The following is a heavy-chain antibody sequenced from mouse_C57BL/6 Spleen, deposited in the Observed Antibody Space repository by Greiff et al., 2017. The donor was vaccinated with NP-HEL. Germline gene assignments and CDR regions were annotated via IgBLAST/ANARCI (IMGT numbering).Heavy chain of an antibody. D-gene: IGHD2-2*01. J-gene: IGHJ2*01. Sequence: QVQLQQSGAELARPGASVKMSCKASGYTFTSYTMHWVKQRPGQGLEWIGYINPSSGYTKYNQKFKDKATLTADKSTSTAYEQLTSLTSEDSAVYYGASTEGYDEEYYFDGWGKGTTLTVSS. V-gene: IGHV1-4*01. CDR2: INPSSGYT. CDR3: ASTEGYDEEYYFDG. CDR1: GYTFTSYT.